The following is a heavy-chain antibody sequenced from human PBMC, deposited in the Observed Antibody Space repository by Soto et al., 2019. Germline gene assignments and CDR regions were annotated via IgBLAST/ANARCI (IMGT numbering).Heavy chain of an antibody. J-gene: IGHJ4*02. Sequence: SETLSLTCAVSGGTIISGGYPWSWIRQPPGKGLEWIGYIYHSGSTYYNPSLKSRLTISVDRSKNQFSLKLSSVTAADTAVYYCARSDHYYYDSSGYWDYWGQGTLVTVSS. CDR2: IYHSGST. D-gene: IGHD3-22*01. CDR1: GGTIISGGYP. CDR3: ARSDHYYYDSSGYWDY. V-gene: IGHV4-30-2*01.